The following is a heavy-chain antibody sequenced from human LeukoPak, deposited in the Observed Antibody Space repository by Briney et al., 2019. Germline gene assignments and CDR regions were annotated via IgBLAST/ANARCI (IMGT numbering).Heavy chain of an antibody. J-gene: IGHJ6*04. CDR2: ISGSGGST. V-gene: IGHV3-23*01. Sequence: ASLRLSCAASGFTFSSYAMSWVRQAPGKGLEWVSAISGSGGSTYYADSVKGRFTISRDNSKNTLYLQMNSLRAEDTAVYYCARQAGYYYGMDVWGKGTTVTVSS. CDR1: GFTFSSYA. CDR3: ARQAGYYYGMDV.